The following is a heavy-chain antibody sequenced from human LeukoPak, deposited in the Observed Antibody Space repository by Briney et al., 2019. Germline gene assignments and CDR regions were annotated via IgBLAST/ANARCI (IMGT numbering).Heavy chain of an antibody. D-gene: IGHD6-6*01. V-gene: IGHV4-59*01. CDR2: IYYSGST. CDR1: GGSISSYY. J-gene: IGHJ6*03. Sequence: SETLSLTCTVSGGSISSYYWSWIRQPPGKGLEWIGYIYYSGSTNYNPSLKSRVTISVDTSKNQFSLKLSSVTAADTAVYYCARDKIDSSSLNYYYMDVWGKGTTVTVSS. CDR3: ARDKIDSSSLNYYYMDV.